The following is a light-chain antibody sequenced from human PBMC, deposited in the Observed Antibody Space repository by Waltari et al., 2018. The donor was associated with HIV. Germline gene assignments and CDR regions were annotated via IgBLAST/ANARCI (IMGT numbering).Light chain of an antibody. CDR1: QSVSSY. V-gene: IGKV3-11*01. CDR3: QQRSTWPYT. Sequence: EIVLTQSPATLSLSPGERATLSCRASQSVSSYLAWYQQKPGQAPRLLIYDEAHRATGMPARFSGSGSGTDFTLTISNLEPENCAVYYCQQRSTWPYTFGQGTKLEIK. J-gene: IGKJ2*01. CDR2: DEA.